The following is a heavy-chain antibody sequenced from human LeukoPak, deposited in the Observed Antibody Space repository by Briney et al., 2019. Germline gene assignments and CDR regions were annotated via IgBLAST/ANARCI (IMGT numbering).Heavy chain of an antibody. J-gene: IGHJ3*02. V-gene: IGHV1-2*02. D-gene: IGHD3-10*01. CDR2: INPNNGNT. Sequence: GASVNVSCTASGYSCTAYYIDWVRQAPGQGLEGLGWINPNNGNTNYAQKFQGRVTMTRDTFYTTAYMVLSELAAVYTAVLYCAGVIYYYGGWPLYIWGQGTMVTVAS. CDR3: AGVIYYYGGWPLYI. CDR1: GYSCTAYY.